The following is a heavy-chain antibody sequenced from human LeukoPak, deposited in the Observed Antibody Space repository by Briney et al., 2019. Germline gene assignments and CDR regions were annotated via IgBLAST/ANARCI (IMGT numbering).Heavy chain of an antibody. V-gene: IGHV4-4*02. CDR3: ARDNLYSSGWFDY. CDR1: GGSISSSNW. Sequence: PSETLSLTCAVSGGSISSSNWWSWVRQPPGKGLEWIGEIYHSGSTNYNPSLKSRVTISVDKSKNQFSLKLSSVTAADTAVYYCARDNLYSSGWFDYWGQGTLVTVSS. J-gene: IGHJ4*02. CDR2: IYHSGST. D-gene: IGHD6-19*01.